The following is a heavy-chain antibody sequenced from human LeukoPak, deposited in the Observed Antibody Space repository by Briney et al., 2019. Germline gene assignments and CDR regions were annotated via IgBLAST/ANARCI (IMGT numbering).Heavy chain of an antibody. CDR2: IYPGDSDT. CDR3: ARLVGYCSGGSCYHFGY. Sequence: GESLKISCKGSGYSFTSYWIGWVRQMPGKGLEWMGIIYPGDSDTRYSPSSQGQVTISADKSISTAYLQWSSLKASDTAMYYCARLVGYCSGGSCYHFGYWGQGTLVTVSS. V-gene: IGHV5-51*01. J-gene: IGHJ4*02. D-gene: IGHD2-15*01. CDR1: GYSFTSYW.